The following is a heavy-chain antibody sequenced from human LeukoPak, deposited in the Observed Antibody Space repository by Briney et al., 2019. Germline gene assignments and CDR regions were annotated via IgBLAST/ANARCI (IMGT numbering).Heavy chain of an antibody. V-gene: IGHV5-51*01. Sequence: SGESLKISCKGSGYSFTSYWIGWVRQMPGKGLEWMGIIYPGDSDTRYSPSFQGQVTISADKSISTAYLQWSSLKASDTAMYYCARRVASQAYCGGDCYGMDVWGQGTTVTVSS. CDR3: ARRVASQAYCGGDCYGMDV. CDR2: IYPGDSDT. D-gene: IGHD2-21*01. J-gene: IGHJ6*02. CDR1: GYSFTSYW.